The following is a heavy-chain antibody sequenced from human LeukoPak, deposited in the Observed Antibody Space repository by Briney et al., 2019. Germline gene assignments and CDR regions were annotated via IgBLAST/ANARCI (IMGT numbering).Heavy chain of an antibody. CDR1: GGTFRSYG. Sequence: SVKVSCKASGGTFRSYGISWVRQAPGQGLEWMGGISPIFGTANYAQKFQGRVTITADESTSTAYMELSSLRSEDTAVYYCASDSSSWYNVRDYWGQGTLLTVSS. J-gene: IGHJ4*02. D-gene: IGHD6-13*01. V-gene: IGHV1-69*13. CDR2: ISPIFGTA. CDR3: ASDSSSWYNVRDY.